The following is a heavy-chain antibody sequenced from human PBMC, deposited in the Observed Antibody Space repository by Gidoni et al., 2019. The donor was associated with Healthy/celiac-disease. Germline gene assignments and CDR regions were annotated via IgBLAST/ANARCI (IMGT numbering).Heavy chain of an antibody. CDR2: IWYDGSNK. V-gene: IGHV3-33*01. CDR1: GFPFSSHG. D-gene: IGHD2-21*02. CDR3: ARRGYGGNSDSRYYYYGMDV. Sequence: QVQLVESGGGVVQPGRSLRLSCAPSGFPFSSHGLHWVLQDPGQGLEWVAVIWYDGSNKYYADSVKGRFTISRDNSKNTLYLQMNSLRAEDTAVYYCARRGYGGNSDSRYYYYGMDVWGQGTTVTVSS. J-gene: IGHJ6*02.